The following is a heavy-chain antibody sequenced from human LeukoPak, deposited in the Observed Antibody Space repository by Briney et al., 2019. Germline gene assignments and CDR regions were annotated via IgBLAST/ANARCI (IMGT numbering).Heavy chain of an antibody. CDR1: RGTFDSYG. D-gene: IGHD3-22*01. CDR2: VMAIFGRV. CDR3: ARGELGDRSGFSFFDY. V-gene: IGHV1-69*05. J-gene: IGHJ4*02. Sequence: GVTVKVSCKAPRGTFDSYGISWVRQAPGQGLEWMGGVMAIFGRVKYGQKFQGRATITTDASTSTAYMELSSLTSEDTGVYYCARGELGDRSGFSFFDYWGQGTLVTVSS.